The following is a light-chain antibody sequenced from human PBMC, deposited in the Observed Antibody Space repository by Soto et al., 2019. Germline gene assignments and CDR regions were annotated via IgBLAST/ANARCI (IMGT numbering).Light chain of an antibody. CDR3: CSYAGSSTFV. Sequence: LTQPASVSGSPGQSITISCTGTSSDVGSYNLVSWYQQHPGKAPKLMIYEVSKRPSGVSNRFSGSKSGNTASLTISGLQAEDEADYYCCSYAGSSTFVFGGGTKLTVL. V-gene: IGLV2-23*02. CDR1: SSDVGSYNL. J-gene: IGLJ2*01. CDR2: EVS.